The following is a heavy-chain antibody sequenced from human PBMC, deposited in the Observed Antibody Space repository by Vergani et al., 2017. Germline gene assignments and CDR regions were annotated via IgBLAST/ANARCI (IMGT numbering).Heavy chain of an antibody. V-gene: IGHV1-69*17. J-gene: IGHJ6*02. D-gene: IGHD3-10*01. CDR1: GGTFSSYA. CDR2: IIPIFGIA. CDR3: ARDRIGELFTSGMDV. Sequence: QVQLVQSGAEVKKPGASVKVSCKASGGTFSSYAISWVRQAPGQGLEWMGGIIPIFGIANYAQKFQGRVTITADKSTSTAYMELSSLRSEDTAVYYCARDRIGELFTSGMDVWGQGTTVTVSS.